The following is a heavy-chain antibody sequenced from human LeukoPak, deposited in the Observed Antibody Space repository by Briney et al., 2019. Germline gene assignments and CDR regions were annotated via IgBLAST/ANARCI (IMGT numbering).Heavy chain of an antibody. CDR1: GFTFSSYA. CDR2: ISGSTTYI. Sequence: PGGSLRLSCAASGFTFSSYAMSWVRQAPGKGLEWVSSISGSTTYIYYADSVKGRFTISRDNAKNSLHLQMNSLRAEDTAVYYCARAGQWELGIEDAFDIWGQGTMVTVSS. J-gene: IGHJ3*02. V-gene: IGHV3-21*01. D-gene: IGHD1-26*01. CDR3: ARAGQWELGIEDAFDI.